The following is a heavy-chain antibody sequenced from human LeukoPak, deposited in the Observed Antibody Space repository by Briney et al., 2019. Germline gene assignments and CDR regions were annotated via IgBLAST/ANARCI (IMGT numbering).Heavy chain of an antibody. Sequence: SVKVSCKASGGTFSSYAISWVRQAPGQGLEWMGGIIPIFGTANYAQKFQGRVTITADESTSTAYMELSSLRSEDTAVYYCARQGYSSSWYPYYFDYWGQGTLVTVSS. J-gene: IGHJ4*02. CDR3: ARQGYSSSWYPYYFDY. D-gene: IGHD6-13*01. CDR1: GGTFSSYA. CDR2: IIPIFGTA. V-gene: IGHV1-69*01.